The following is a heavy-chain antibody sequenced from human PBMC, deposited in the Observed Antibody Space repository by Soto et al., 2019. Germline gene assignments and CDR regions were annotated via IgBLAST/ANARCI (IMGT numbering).Heavy chain of an antibody. CDR2: IIPIFGTA. V-gene: IGHV1-69*13. D-gene: IGHD1-26*01. CDR3: AREVGATLNWFDP. J-gene: IGHJ5*02. CDR1: GGTFSSYA. Sequence: GASVKVSCKASGGTFSSYAISWVRQAPGQGLEWMGGIIPIFGTANYAQKFQGRVTITADESTSTAYMELSSLRSEDTAVYYCAREVGATLNWFDPCDQGTLVTVSS.